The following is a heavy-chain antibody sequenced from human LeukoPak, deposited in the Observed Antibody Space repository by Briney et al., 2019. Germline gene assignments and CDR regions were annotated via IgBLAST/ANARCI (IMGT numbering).Heavy chain of an antibody. CDR1: GGSTSSGGYY. V-gene: IGHV4-31*11. CDR2: IYSSGST. J-gene: IGHJ6*02. Sequence: PLQTLCLTCAVSGGSTSSGGYYWSWIRPHPGKGLEWIGYIYSSGSTYYNPSLKSRVTISVDTSKNQFSLKLSSVTAADTAVYYCVSRQPNGYYYGMDVWGQGTTVTVSS. D-gene: IGHD1-1*01. CDR3: VSRQPNGYYYGMDV.